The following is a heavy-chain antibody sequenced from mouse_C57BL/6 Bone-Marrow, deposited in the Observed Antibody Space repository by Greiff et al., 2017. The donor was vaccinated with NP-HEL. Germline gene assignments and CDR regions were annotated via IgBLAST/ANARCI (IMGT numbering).Heavy chain of an antibody. D-gene: IGHD2-2*01. CDR3: ARRVIYAMDY. CDR2: IWSGGST. Sequence: VKLQESGPGLVQPSQSLSITCTVSGFSLTSYGVHWVRQSPGKGLEWLGVIWSGGSTDYNAAFISRLSISKDNSKSQVFFKMNSLQADDTAIYYCARRVIYAMDYWGQGTSVTVSS. V-gene: IGHV2-2*01. J-gene: IGHJ4*01. CDR1: GFSLTSYG.